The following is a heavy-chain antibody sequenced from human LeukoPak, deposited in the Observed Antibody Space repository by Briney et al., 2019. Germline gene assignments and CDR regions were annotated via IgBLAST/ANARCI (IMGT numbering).Heavy chain of an antibody. CDR1: GFTFSNHW. D-gene: IGHD3-22*01. CDR3: ARGPGSSGGAFVGDY. J-gene: IGHJ4*01. Sequence: GGSLRLSCAASGFTFSNHWMHWVRQVPGKGLVWVSRVDGGGSSTSYEDSVRGRFSISRDNGKSTLYLQMNSLKVEDTAVYYCARGPGSSGGAFVGDYWGHGTLVTVSS. V-gene: IGHV3-74*01. CDR2: VDGGGSST.